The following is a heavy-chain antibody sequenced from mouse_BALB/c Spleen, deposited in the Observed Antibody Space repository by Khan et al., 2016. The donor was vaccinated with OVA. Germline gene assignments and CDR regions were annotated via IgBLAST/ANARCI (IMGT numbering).Heavy chain of an antibody. CDR2: ISDGGSYT. CDR3: ARGYYGDPFAY. V-gene: IGHV5-4*02. CDR1: GFTFSDYY. Sequence: EVELVESGGGLVKPGGSLTLSCAASGFTFSDYYMYWVRQTPEKRLEWVATISDGGSYTYYPDSMKGRFTISRDDVKNNLYLQMSSLKSEDTAMYFWARGYYGDPFAYWGQGTLVTVSA. J-gene: IGHJ3*01. D-gene: IGHD2-13*01.